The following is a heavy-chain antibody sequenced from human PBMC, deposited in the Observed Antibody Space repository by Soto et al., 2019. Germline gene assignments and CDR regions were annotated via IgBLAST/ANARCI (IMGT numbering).Heavy chain of an antibody. J-gene: IGHJ5*02. D-gene: IGHD1-1*01. V-gene: IGHV3-30*18. CDR3: AKDDGTGS. CDR1: GFSFSTFG. Sequence: QVQLVESGGGVVQPGRSLRLSCAASGFSFSTFGMHWVRQAPGKGLEWLAGMLYDGTNIHYADSVKGRFTISRVSSKNTGYLEMYNLRAEDTAVYFCAKDDGTGSWGQGTLVTVSS. CDR2: MLYDGTNI.